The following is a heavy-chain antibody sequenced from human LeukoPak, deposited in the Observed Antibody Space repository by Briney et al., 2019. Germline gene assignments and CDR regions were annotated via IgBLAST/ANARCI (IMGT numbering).Heavy chain of an antibody. D-gene: IGHD4-23*01. CDR2: ISYDGSNK. CDR3: AREGPGEVPRWYLVYGYYFDY. CDR1: GFTFSSYA. V-gene: IGHV3-30-3*01. Sequence: PGRSLRLSCAASGFTFSSYAMHWVRQAPGKGLEWVAVISYDGSNKYYADSVKGRFTISRDNSKNTLYLQMNSLRAEDTAVYYCAREGPGEVPRWYLVYGYYFDYWGQGTLVTVSS. J-gene: IGHJ4*02.